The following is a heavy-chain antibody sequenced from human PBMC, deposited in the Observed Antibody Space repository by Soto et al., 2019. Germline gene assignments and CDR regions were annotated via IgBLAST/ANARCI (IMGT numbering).Heavy chain of an antibody. J-gene: IGHJ5*02. V-gene: IGHV3-48*01. CDR2: ISSSSSTI. D-gene: IGHD6-13*01. CDR3: ARHPERIAQIWWFDP. CDR1: GFTFSSYS. Sequence: EVQLVESGGGLVQPGGSLRLSCAASGFTFSSYSMNWVRQAPGKGLEWVSYISSSSSTIYYADSVKGRFTISRNNAKNSLYRRMNTLRAEDTAVYYWARHPERIAQIWWFDPWGQGTLVTVSP.